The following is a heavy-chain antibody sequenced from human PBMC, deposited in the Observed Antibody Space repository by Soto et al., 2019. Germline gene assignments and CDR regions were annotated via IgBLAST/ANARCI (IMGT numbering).Heavy chain of an antibody. V-gene: IGHV3-33*01. CDR3: AAGGFWSGPYYYGMDV. J-gene: IGHJ6*02. Sequence: GGSLRLSCAASGFTFSSYGMHWVRQAPGKGLEWVAVIWYDGSNKYYADSVKGRFTISRDNSKNTLYLQMNSLRAEDTAVYYCAAGGFWSGPYYYGMDVWGQGTTVTVSS. D-gene: IGHD3-3*01. CDR1: GFTFSSYG. CDR2: IWYDGSNK.